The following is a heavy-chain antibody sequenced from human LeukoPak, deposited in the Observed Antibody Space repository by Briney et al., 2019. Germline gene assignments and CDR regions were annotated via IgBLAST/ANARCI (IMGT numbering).Heavy chain of an antibody. J-gene: IGHJ4*02. Sequence: GGSLRLSCAASGFTVSGKSMSWVRQAPGKGLEWDSVIYSGGNTYYADSVKGRFTISRDNSKNTMYLQMNSLRAEDTAVYYCARVDSSGYYKNYFDYWGQGTLVTVSS. V-gene: IGHV3-53*01. CDR3: ARVDSSGYYKNYFDY. CDR1: GFTVSGKS. CDR2: IYSGGNT. D-gene: IGHD3-22*01.